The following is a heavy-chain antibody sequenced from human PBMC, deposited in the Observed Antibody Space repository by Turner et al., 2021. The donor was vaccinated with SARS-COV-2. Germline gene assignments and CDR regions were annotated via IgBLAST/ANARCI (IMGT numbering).Heavy chain of an antibody. V-gene: IGHV4-59*11. CDR3: AKGRNWFDP. J-gene: IGHJ5*01. Sequence: QVQLQESGPGLVKPSETLSLTCSVSGGSIINHYWTWIRQSPGKGLEWIGYIYSTGTTKYNPSVKSRVRFSVDTSKNQFSLSLTSVTAADTAVYYCAKGRNWFDPWGQGSLVTASS. CDR2: IYSTGTT. CDR1: GGSIINHY.